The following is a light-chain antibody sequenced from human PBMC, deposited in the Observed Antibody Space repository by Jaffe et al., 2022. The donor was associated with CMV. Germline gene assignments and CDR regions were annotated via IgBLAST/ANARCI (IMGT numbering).Light chain of an antibody. J-gene: IGLJ1*01. CDR2: NKN. CDR3: NSRDSSGNHYV. CDR1: SLRNYY. Sequence: SSELTQDPAVSVALGQTVTITCQGDSLRNYYASWYRQKSGQAPILVIYNKNNRPSGIPDRFSGSNSGTTASLTITGAQAEDEADYYCNSRDSSGNHYVFGTGTKVTVL. V-gene: IGLV3-19*01.